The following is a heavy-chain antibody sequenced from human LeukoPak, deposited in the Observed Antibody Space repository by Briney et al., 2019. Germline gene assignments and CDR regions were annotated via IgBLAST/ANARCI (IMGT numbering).Heavy chain of an antibody. CDR3: ARHDYGDWFDP. CDR1: GGSISSYY. D-gene: IGHD4-17*01. J-gene: IGHJ5*02. CDR2: IYYSGST. V-gene: IGHV4-59*01. Sequence: SETLSLTCTVSGGSISSYYWSWIRQPPGKGLEWIGYIYYSGSTNYNPSLKSRVTISVDTSKNQFSLKLSSVTAADTAVCYCARHDYGDWFDPWGQGTLVTVSS.